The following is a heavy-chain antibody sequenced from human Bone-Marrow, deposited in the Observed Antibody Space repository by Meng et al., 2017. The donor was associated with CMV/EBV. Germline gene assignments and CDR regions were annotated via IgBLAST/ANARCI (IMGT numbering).Heavy chain of an antibody. Sequence: GESLKISCAASGFTFSSYGMHWVRQAPGKGLEWVAFIRYDGSNKYYADSVKGRFTISRDNSKNTLYLQMNSLRAEDTAVYYCAKDDITYDFWSGALPDYWGQGTLVTVS. CDR3: AKDDITYDFWSGALPDY. V-gene: IGHV3-30*02. CDR1: GFTFSSYG. J-gene: IGHJ4*02. D-gene: IGHD3-3*01. CDR2: IRYDGSNK.